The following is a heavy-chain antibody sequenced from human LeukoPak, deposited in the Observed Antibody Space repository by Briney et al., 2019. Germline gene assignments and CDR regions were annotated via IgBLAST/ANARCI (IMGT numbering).Heavy chain of an antibody. Sequence: SETLSLTCTVSGGSISSYYWSWIRQPPGKGLEWIGYIYYSGSTNYNPSLKSRVTISVDTSKNQFSLKLSSVTAADTAVYYCARERGYDFWSGYYTMGNWFDPWGQGTLVTVSS. V-gene: IGHV4-59*01. D-gene: IGHD3-3*01. CDR1: GGSISSYY. J-gene: IGHJ5*02. CDR3: ARERGYDFWSGYYTMGNWFDP. CDR2: IYYSGST.